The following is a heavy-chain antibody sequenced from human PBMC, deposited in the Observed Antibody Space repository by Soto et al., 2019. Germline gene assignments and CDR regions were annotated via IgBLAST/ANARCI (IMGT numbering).Heavy chain of an antibody. CDR1: GGSISSYY. D-gene: IGHD3-22*01. V-gene: IGHV4-59*01. J-gene: IGHJ4*02. CDR3: ARGPDYYDSSGPFDY. CDR2: IYYSGST. Sequence: SETLSLTCTVSGGSISSYYWSWIRQPPGKGLEWIGYIYYSGSTNYNPSLKSRVTISVDTSKNQFSLKLSSVTAADTAVYYCARGPDYYDSSGPFDYWGQGTLVTVSS.